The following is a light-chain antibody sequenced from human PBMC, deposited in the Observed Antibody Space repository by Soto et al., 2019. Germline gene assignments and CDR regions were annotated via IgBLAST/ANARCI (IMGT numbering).Light chain of an antibody. V-gene: IGKV3-20*01. CDR1: ESVDDDF. CDR3: QQDGGSPLT. CDR2: GAS. J-gene: IGKJ5*01. Sequence: EIVLTQSPGTLSLSSGERATLSCRANESVDDDFLAWYQRRPGQAPRLLIYGASTRASGIPQRFSGGGSGTEFTLTNSRLEPEDFAVYYCQQDGGSPLTFGQGTRLEIK.